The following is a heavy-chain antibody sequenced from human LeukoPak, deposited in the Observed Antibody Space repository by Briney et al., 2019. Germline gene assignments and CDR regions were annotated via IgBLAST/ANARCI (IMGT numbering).Heavy chain of an antibody. V-gene: IGHV3-74*01. D-gene: IGHD3-22*01. CDR3: ARDIHYYDSSGYYYVGNFDY. CDR1: GFTFSSYW. CDR2: INSDGSST. Sequence: PGGSLRLSCAASGFTFSSYWMHWVRQAPGKGLVWVSRINSDGSSTSYADSVKGRFTISRDNAKNTLYLQMNSLRAEDTAVYYCARDIHYYDSSGYYYVGNFDYWGQGTLVTVSS. J-gene: IGHJ4*02.